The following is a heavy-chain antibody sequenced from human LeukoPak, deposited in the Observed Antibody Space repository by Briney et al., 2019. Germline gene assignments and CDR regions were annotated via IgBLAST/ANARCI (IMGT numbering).Heavy chain of an antibody. CDR3: ARSFSSSWYIGKYYFDY. V-gene: IGHV4-34*01. J-gene: IGHJ4*02. CDR1: GGSFSGYY. CDR2: INHSVST. Sequence: SETLSLTCAVYGGSFSGYYWSWIRQPPGKGLEWIGEINHSVSTNYNPSLKSRVTISVDTSKNQFSLKLSSVTAADTAVYYCARSFSSSWYIGKYYFDYWGQGTLVTVSS. D-gene: IGHD6-13*01.